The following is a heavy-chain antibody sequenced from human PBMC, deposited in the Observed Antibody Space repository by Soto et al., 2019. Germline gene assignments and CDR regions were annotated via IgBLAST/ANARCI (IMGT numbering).Heavy chain of an antibody. CDR1: GGTFSSYA. CDR2: IIPIFGTA. CDR3: ASEGDRGRTYYYGMDV. J-gene: IGHJ6*02. Sequence: QVQLVQSGAEVKKPGSSVKVSCKASGGTFSSYAISWVRQAPGQGLEWMGGIIPIFGTANYAQKFQGRVTITADESTSTAYMELSSLRSEDTAVYYCASEGDRGRTYYYGMDVWGQGITVTVSS. V-gene: IGHV1-69*01. D-gene: IGHD3-10*01.